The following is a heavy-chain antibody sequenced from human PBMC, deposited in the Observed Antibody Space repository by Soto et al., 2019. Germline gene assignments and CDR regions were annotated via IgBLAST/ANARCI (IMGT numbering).Heavy chain of an antibody. J-gene: IGHJ4*02. Sequence: GGSLRLSCAASGITFSSYAMSWVRQAPGKGLEWVSAISGSGGSTYYADSVKGRFTISRDNSKNTLYLQMNSLRAEDTAVYYCAKDHGYYGSGSSVAYFDYWGQGTLVTVS. D-gene: IGHD3-10*01. CDR3: AKDHGYYGSGSSVAYFDY. CDR2: ISGSGGST. CDR1: GITFSSYA. V-gene: IGHV3-23*01.